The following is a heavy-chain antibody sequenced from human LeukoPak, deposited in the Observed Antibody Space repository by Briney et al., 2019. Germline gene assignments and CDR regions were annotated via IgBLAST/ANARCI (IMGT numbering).Heavy chain of an antibody. D-gene: IGHD3-16*01. V-gene: IGHV3-30-3*01. Sequence: PGRSLRLSCAASGFTFSSYAMHWVRQAPGKGLEWVAVISYDGSNKYYADSVKGRFTISRDNSKNTLYLQMNSLRAEDTAVYYCARVSGTLGYFDYWGQGTLVTVSS. J-gene: IGHJ4*02. CDR3: ARVSGTLGYFDY. CDR2: ISYDGSNK. CDR1: GFTFSSYA.